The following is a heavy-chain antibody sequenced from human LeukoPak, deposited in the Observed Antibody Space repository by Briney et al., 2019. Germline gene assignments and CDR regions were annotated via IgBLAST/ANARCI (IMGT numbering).Heavy chain of an antibody. D-gene: IGHD6-19*01. J-gene: IGHJ4*02. CDR3: AKCGAGNAVAGNYFDY. CDR1: GFTFSSYG. V-gene: IGHV3-30*18. CDR2: ISYDGSNK. Sequence: PGGSLRLSCAASGFTFSSYGMHWVRQAPGKGLEWVAVISYDGSNKYYADSVKGRFTISRDNSKNTLYLQMNSLRAEDTAVYYCAKCGAGNAVAGNYFDYWGQGTLVTVSS.